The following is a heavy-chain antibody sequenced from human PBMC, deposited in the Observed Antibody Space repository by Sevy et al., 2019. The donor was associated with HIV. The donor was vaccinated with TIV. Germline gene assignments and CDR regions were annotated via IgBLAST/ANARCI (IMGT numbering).Heavy chain of an antibody. J-gene: IGHJ6*02. Sequence: GGSLRLSCAASGFSFSSYEMKWVRQAPGKGLEWFSYISSSGTTIYYADSVKGRFTVSRDNAKNSLYLQMNSLRGEDTSVYYCARDLPGDSRMDVWGQGTTITVSS. CDR3: ARDLPGDSRMDV. CDR2: ISSSGTTI. V-gene: IGHV3-48*03. D-gene: IGHD3-22*01. CDR1: GFSFSSYE.